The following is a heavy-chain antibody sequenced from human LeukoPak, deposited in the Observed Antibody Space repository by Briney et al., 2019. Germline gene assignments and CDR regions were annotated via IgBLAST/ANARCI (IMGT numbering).Heavy chain of an antibody. Sequence: GGSLRLSCAASGVXFSSYGIQWVRQAPGKGLEWVAVISFDGSNKHYADSLKGRFTISRDNSKNTLYLQINSLRAEDTAVYYCAKGDSGGWTNLRIDYWGQGTLVTVSS. V-gene: IGHV3-30*18. CDR2: ISFDGSNK. CDR3: AKGDSGGWTNLRIDY. CDR1: GVXFSSYG. D-gene: IGHD6-19*01. J-gene: IGHJ4*02.